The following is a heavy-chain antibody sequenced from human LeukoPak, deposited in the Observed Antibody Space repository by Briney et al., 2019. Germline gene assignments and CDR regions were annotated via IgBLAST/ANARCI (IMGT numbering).Heavy chain of an antibody. V-gene: IGHV3-23*01. CDR3: VQEGPRGLAFDI. CDR1: GVTFSSCV. J-gene: IGHJ3*02. Sequence: HSGGSLRLSCEASGVTFSSCVMSWVRQAPGKGPEWVSGISGSGGGTYYADSVKGRFAISRDNSKNTLYLQMSSLRAEDTAVYYCVQEGPRGLAFDIWGQGTKVTVSS. CDR2: ISGSGGGT.